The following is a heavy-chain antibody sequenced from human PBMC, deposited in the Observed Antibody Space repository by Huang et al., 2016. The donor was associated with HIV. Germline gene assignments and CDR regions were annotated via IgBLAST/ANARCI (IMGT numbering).Heavy chain of an antibody. Sequence: QVQLVQSGAEVKKPGASVKVSCRTSGYIFTDYYIHWVRQAPGQGLGWIGGVNPKSGATKQADRVQGRLHMTTDTSTSAVYRELANLRSDDTAVYYCARAVVRGLIIRFDPWGQGTLVTVSS. CDR3: ARAVVRGLIIRFDP. D-gene: IGHD3-10*01. CDR2: VNPKSGAT. CDR1: GYIFTDYY. J-gene: IGHJ5*02. V-gene: IGHV1-2*07.